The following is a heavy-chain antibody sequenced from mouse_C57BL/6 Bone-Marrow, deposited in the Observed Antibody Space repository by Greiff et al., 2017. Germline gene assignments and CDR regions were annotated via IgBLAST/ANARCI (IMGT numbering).Heavy chain of an antibody. D-gene: IGHD2-5*01. CDR1: GFNIKDDY. CDR2: IDPENGAP. J-gene: IGHJ1*03. V-gene: IGHV14-4*01. Sequence: VHVKQSGAELVRPGASVKLSCTASGFNIKDDYMHWVKQRPEQGLEWIGWIDPENGAPEYASKFQGKATITADTSSNTAYLQLSSLTSADTGVCYCTSNYYWYFDVWGTGTTVTVSA. CDR3: TSNYYWYFDV.